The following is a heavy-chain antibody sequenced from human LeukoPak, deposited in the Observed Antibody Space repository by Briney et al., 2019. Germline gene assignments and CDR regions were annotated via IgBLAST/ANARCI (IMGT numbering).Heavy chain of an antibody. CDR2: INGGGGST. CDR1: GXTFTNYA. D-gene: IGHD3-22*01. J-gene: IGHJ4*02. V-gene: IGHV3-23*01. CDR3: AKYYYDSGGYSFDY. Sequence: AGGSLRLSCAASGXTFTNYAMAWVRQAPGEGLEWVSSINGGGGSTYYADSVKGRFTISRDNSKNTVDLQLNSLRAEDTAVYYCAKYYYDSGGYSFDYWGQGTLVTVSS.